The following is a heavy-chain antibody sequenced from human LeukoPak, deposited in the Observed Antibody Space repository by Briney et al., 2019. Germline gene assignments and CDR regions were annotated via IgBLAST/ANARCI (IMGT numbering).Heavy chain of an antibody. CDR3: LYDYGELEY. J-gene: IGHJ4*02. V-gene: IGHV4-34*01. Sequence: SETLSLTCAVYVGSLCVYYWSWLRDPPGKGLECIGEINHSGSTNYNTSLKSRVTIPADKPKNQSPFTRNSASAAATAVYYLLYDYGELEYWGEGTLVSVAS. D-gene: IGHD4-17*01. CDR1: VGSLCVYY. CDR2: INHSGST.